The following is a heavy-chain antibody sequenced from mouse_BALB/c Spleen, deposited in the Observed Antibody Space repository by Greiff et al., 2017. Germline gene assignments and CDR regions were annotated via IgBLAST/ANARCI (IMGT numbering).Heavy chain of an antibody. J-gene: IGHJ4*01. D-gene: IGHD2-10*01. CDR1: GYTFTSYW. Sequence: QVQLQQSGAELARPGASVKLSCKASGYTFTSYWMQWVKQRPGQGLEWIGAIYPGDGDTRYTQKFKGKATLTADKSSSTAYMQLSSLASEDSAVYYCARWGAYYGNYYAMDYWGQGTSVTVSS. CDR3: ARWGAYYGNYYAMDY. V-gene: IGHV1-87*01. CDR2: IYPGDGDT.